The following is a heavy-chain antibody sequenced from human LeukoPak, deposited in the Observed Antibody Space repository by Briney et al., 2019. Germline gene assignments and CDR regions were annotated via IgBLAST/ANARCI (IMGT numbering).Heavy chain of an antibody. J-gene: IGHJ5*02. CDR1: GGSFSGYY. Sequence: SETLSLTCAVYGGSFSGYYWSWIRQPPGKGLEWIGEINHSGSTNYNPSLKSRVTISVDTSKNQFSLKLSSVTAADTAVYYCARHSGLRPPFDPWGQGTLVTVSS. CDR2: INHSGST. CDR3: ARHSGLRPPFDP. D-gene: IGHD3-3*01. V-gene: IGHV4-34*01.